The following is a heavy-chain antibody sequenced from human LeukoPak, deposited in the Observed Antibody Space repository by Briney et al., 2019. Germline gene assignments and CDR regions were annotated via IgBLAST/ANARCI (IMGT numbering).Heavy chain of an antibody. D-gene: IGHD6-13*01. CDR1: GGTFSSYD. V-gene: IGHV1-8*02. CDR3: ARVGSFHNYFDY. J-gene: IGHJ4*02. Sequence: ASVKVSCKASGGTFSSYDINWVRQATGQGLEWMGWMNPNSGNTGYAQKFQGRVTMTRNTSISTAYMELSSLRSEDTAVYYCARVGSFHNYFDYWGQGTLVTVSS. CDR2: MNPNSGNT.